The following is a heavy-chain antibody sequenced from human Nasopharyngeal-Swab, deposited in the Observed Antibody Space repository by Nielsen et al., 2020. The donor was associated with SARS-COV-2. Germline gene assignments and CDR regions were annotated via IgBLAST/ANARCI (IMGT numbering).Heavy chain of an antibody. CDR1: GYTFTSYD. Sequence: ASEKVSCKASGYTFTSYDINWVRQATGQGLEWMGWMNPNSGNTGYAQKFQGRVTMTRNTSISTAYMELSSLRSEDTAVYYCARGAGDSYYYYYYGMDVWGQGTTVTVSS. CDR3: ARGAGDSYYYYYYGMDV. D-gene: IGHD2-21*02. V-gene: IGHV1-8*01. J-gene: IGHJ6*02. CDR2: MNPNSGNT.